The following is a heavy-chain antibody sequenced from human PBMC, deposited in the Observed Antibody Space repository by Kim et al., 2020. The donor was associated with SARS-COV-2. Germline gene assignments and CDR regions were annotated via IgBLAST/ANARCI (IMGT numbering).Heavy chain of an antibody. D-gene: IGHD3-22*01. CDR1: GFTFSTSR. V-gene: IGHV3-23*01. Sequence: GGSLRLSCVASGFTFSTSRMVWVRQAPGKGLEWVSRISWDGTKTYYADSVKGRFTMSSDKSKNTLYLHMNSLRAEDTAVYYCAKGVINSGLDYWGQGTTVTVSS. CDR3: AKGVINSGLDY. J-gene: IGHJ4*02. CDR2: ISWDGTKT.